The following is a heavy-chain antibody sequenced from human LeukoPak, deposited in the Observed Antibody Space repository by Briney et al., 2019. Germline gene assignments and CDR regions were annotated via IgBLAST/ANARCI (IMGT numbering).Heavy chain of an antibody. V-gene: IGHV3-72*01. CDR2: ITNNPPNYGT. J-gene: IGHJ4*02. CDR1: GFTFGDHY. D-gene: IGHD6-25*01. Sequence: PGGSLRLSCAASGFTFGDHYMDWVRQAPGKGLEWVARITNNPPNYGTQYAASVKGRFTVTRDESEKSLYLQMNSLKTEDTAVYYCARDTATALDFWGQGTLVTVSS. CDR3: ARDTATALDF.